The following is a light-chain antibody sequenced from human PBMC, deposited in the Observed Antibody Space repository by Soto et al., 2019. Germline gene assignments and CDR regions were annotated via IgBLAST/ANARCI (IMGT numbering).Light chain of an antibody. CDR2: DNN. V-gene: IGLV1-51*01. CDR3: GTWDSSLSEGV. Sequence: QSVLTQPPSVSAAPGQKVTISCSGSSSNIGNNYVSWYQQLPGTAPKLLIYDNNKRPSGIPDRFSGSKSGTSATLGITGLQTGDEADYYCGTWDSSLSEGVFGGGTKPTVL. J-gene: IGLJ2*01. CDR1: SSNIGNNY.